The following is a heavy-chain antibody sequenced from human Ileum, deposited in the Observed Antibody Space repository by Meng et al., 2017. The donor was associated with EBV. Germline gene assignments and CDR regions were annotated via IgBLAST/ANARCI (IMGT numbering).Heavy chain of an antibody. CDR3: ARKPTSAALDY. Sequence: VQLCLAGAGVTPPGASVQVSCKAYGFTFTIYGFTWGRQAPGQGLEWMGWISANNGDRHYAQKFQDRVTLTTDGYTPTVYMELRSLRSDDTAVYFCARKPTSAALDYWGQGTLVTVSS. D-gene: IGHD6-13*01. CDR2: ISANNGDR. CDR1: GFTFTIYG. J-gene: IGHJ4*02. V-gene: IGHV1-18*01.